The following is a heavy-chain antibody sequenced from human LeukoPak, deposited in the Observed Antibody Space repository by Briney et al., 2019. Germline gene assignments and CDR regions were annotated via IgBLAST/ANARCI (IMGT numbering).Heavy chain of an antibody. Sequence: GGSLRLSCAASGFTVSSNYMSWVRQAPGKGLEWVSVIYSGGSRYYADSVKGRFTTSRDNSKNTMYLQMTSLRAEDTAVYYCARGPVLRFLEWLLKGSYFDYWGQGTLVTVSS. CDR3: ARGPVLRFLEWLLKGSYFDY. V-gene: IGHV3-53*01. J-gene: IGHJ4*02. CDR1: GFTVSSNY. CDR2: IYSGGSR. D-gene: IGHD3-3*01.